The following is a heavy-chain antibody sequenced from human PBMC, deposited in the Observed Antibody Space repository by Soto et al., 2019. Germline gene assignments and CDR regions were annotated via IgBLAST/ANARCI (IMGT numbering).Heavy chain of an antibody. V-gene: IGHV3-33*01. Sequence: VQLVESGGGVVQPGRSLRLSCAASGFTFSSYGMHWVRQAPGKGLEWVAVIWYDGSNKYYADSVKGRFTISRDNSKNTLYLQMNSLRAEDTAVYYCARDQAPRYSSSSWYYYGMDVWGQGTTVTVSS. CDR3: ARDQAPRYSSSSWYYYGMDV. D-gene: IGHD6-6*01. CDR1: GFTFSSYG. CDR2: IWYDGSNK. J-gene: IGHJ6*02.